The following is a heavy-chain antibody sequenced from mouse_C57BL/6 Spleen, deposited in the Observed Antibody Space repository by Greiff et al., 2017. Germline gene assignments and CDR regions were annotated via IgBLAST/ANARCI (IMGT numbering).Heavy chain of an antibody. CDR1: GYAFSSSW. J-gene: IGHJ3*01. CDR3: AVLGAAY. D-gene: IGHD1-1*01. Sequence: QVQLKESGPELVKPGASVKISCKVSGYAFSSSWLNWVKQRPGKGLEWIGRIYPGDGDTNYNGKFKGKATLTADKSSSTAYMQLSSLTSEDSAVYFCAVLGAAYWGQGTLLTVSA. CDR2: IYPGDGDT. V-gene: IGHV1-82*01.